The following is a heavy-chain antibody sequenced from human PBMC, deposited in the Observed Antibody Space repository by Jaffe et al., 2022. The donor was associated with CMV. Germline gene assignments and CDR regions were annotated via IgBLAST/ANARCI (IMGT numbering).Heavy chain of an antibody. D-gene: IGHD4-17*01. V-gene: IGHV3-48*02. CDR3: ARLRYGDYGAFDI. J-gene: IGHJ3*02. CDR2: IGSGGNTI. CDR1: GFTFSTYS. Sequence: EVQLVESGGGLVQPGGSLRLSCAASGFTFSTYSMNWVRQAPGKGLDWVSYIGSGGNTIYHADSVKGRFTISRDNAENSLYLQMNSLRDEDTAVYYCARLRYGDYGAFDIWGQGTMVTVSS.